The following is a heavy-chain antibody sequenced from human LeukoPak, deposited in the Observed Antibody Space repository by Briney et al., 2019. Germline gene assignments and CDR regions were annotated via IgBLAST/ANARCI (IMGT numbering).Heavy chain of an antibody. J-gene: IGHJ3*02. D-gene: IGHD1-26*01. V-gene: IGHV3-66*01. CDR1: GFTVSNSY. CDR3: AKDGVRGALDAFDI. Sequence: TGGSLRLSCAASGFTVSNSYMSWVRQAPGKGLEWVSVLHRAGHTYYADSVKDRFTISRDISKNTLYLQMNNLRVEDTAVYYCAKDGVRGALDAFDIWGQGTMVTVSS. CDR2: LHRAGHT.